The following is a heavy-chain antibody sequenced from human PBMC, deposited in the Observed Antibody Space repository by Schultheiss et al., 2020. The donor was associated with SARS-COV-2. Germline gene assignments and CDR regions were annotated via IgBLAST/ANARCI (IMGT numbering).Heavy chain of an antibody. CDR2: IYYSGST. D-gene: IGHD2-2*01. CDR1: GGSFSGYY. J-gene: IGHJ4*02. Sequence: GSLRLSCAVYGGSFSGYYWSWIRQPPGKGLEWIGYIYYSGSTNYNPSLKSRVTMSVDTSKNQFSLKLSSVTAADTAVYYCARGVRGKAPIVVVPAATHHFDYWGQGTLVTVSS. CDR3: ARGVRGKAPIVVVPAATHHFDY. V-gene: IGHV4-34*01.